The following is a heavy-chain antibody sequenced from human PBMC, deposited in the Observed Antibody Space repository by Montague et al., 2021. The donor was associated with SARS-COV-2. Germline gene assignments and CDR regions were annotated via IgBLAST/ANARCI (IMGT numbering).Heavy chain of an antibody. J-gene: IGHJ4*02. Sequence: SETLSLTCTVSGGYITGRSYYWGWIRQPPGKGLEWIGSTYYSGNTYYXPSLKSRVTISVDTPNNQFSLKLASVTAPDTAVYYCARLDQLLSGTPGYWGQGTLVTASS. CDR3: ARLDQLLSGTPGY. CDR2: TYYSGNT. CDR1: GGYITGRSYY. D-gene: IGHD2-2*01. V-gene: IGHV4-39*01.